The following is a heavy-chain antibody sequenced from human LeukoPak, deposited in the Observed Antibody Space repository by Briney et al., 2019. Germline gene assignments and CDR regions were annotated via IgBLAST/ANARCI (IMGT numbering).Heavy chain of an antibody. CDR1: GYTFTGYY. J-gene: IGHJ4*02. V-gene: IGHV1-2*02. D-gene: IGHD6-13*01. CDR2: INPNSGGT. CDR3: ARVRDSSSWSFDY. Sequence: ASVKLSCKASGYTFTGYYMHWARQAPGQGLEWMRWINPNSGGTNYAQKFQGRVTMTRDTFISTAYMELSRLRSDDTAVYYCARVRDSSSWSFDYWGRGTLVSVSS.